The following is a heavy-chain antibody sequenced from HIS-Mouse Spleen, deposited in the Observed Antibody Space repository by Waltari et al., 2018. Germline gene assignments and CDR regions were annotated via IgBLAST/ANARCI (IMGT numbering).Heavy chain of an antibody. Sequence: QLQLQESGPGLVKPSETLSLTCTVSGGSISSSSYYWGWIRQPPGKGLEWIGSIYYSGSTYSNPSLKMRVTISVATSKNQFSLKLSSVTAADTAVYYCAREIPYSSSWYDWYFDLWGRGTLVTVSS. CDR1: GGSISSSSYY. CDR3: AREIPYSSSWYDWYFDL. J-gene: IGHJ2*01. V-gene: IGHV4-39*07. CDR2: IYYSGST. D-gene: IGHD6-13*01.